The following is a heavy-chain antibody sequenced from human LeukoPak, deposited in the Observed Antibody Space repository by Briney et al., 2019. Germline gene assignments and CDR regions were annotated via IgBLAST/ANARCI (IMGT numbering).Heavy chain of an antibody. Sequence: GGSLRLSCAASGFIFSNFAMHWVRQAPGKGLEWVAVIPYDGSNKYYADSVKGRFTISRDNAKNTLQMNSLRAGDTAVYYCARVKGGVSAWGQGTLVTVSS. CDR1: GFIFSNFA. CDR2: IPYDGSNK. J-gene: IGHJ5*02. CDR3: ARVKGGVSA. V-gene: IGHV3-30*04.